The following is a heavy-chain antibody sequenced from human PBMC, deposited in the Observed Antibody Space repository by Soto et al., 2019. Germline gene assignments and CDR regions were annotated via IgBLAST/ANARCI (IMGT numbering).Heavy chain of an antibody. J-gene: IGHJ4*02. CDR2: FYSSGNT. CDR1: GGSISGYY. Sequence: SETLSLTCSVSGGSISGYYWRWIRQPPGKGLEWIGYFYSSGNTNYSPSLKSRVTISVDTSKNQFSLKLISVTAADTAIYYCARALANSIRTDYWGQGTLVTVSS. V-gene: IGHV4-59*01. D-gene: IGHD2-2*02. CDR3: ARALANSIRTDY.